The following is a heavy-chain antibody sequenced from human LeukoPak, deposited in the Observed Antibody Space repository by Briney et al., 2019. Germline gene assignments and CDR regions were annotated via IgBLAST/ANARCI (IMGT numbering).Heavy chain of an antibody. CDR1: GGSISTYY. D-gene: IGHD1-14*01. CDR3: ARGLRGYRKKNYYYYMDV. Sequence: PSETLSLTCTVSGGSISTYYWSWIRQPPGKGLEWIGCIYYSGSTNYNPSLKSRVTISVDTSKNQFSLKLSSVTAADTAVYYCARGLRGYRKKNYYYYMDVWGKGTTVTVSS. J-gene: IGHJ6*03. CDR2: IYYSGST. V-gene: IGHV4-59*01.